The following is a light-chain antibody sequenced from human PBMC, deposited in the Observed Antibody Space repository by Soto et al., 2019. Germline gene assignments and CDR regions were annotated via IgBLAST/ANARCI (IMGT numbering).Light chain of an antibody. V-gene: IGLV2-8*01. CDR3: SSYAGSSNV. Sequence: QTLRTQPASVSGSPGQSITISCTGTSSDVGGYNYVSWYQQHPGKAPKLMIYEVNKRPSGVPDRFSGSKSGNTASLTVSGLQAEDEADYYCSSYAGSSNVFGTGTKVTVL. CDR1: SSDVGGYNY. J-gene: IGLJ1*01. CDR2: EVN.